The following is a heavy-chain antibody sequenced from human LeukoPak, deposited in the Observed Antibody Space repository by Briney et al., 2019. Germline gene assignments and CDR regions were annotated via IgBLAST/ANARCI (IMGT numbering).Heavy chain of an antibody. CDR2: ISGFKGKT. CDR3: ARSGILVTGVRMDV. Sequence: ASVKVSCKASGYIFKSYGVTWVRQAPGQGLEWVGWISGFKGKTDYAQRFQGRVTMTRDTSTSTAYMELRSLRSEDTAVYYCARSGILVTGVRMDVWRKGTTVIVSS. CDR1: GYIFKSYG. J-gene: IGHJ6*04. D-gene: IGHD2-8*02. V-gene: IGHV1-18*01.